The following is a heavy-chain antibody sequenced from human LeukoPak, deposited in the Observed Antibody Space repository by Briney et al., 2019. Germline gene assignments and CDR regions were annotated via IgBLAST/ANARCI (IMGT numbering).Heavy chain of an antibody. D-gene: IGHD4-17*01. CDR2: IKSKTDGGTT. CDR3: ARDINGDGDY. Sequence: PGGSLRLSCAASGFTFSNAWMSWVRQAPGKGLERVGRIKSKTDGGTTDYAAPVKGRFTISRDDSKNTLYLQMNSLRAEDTAVYYCARDINGDGDYWGQGTLVTVSS. J-gene: IGHJ4*02. CDR1: GFTFSNAW. V-gene: IGHV3-15*01.